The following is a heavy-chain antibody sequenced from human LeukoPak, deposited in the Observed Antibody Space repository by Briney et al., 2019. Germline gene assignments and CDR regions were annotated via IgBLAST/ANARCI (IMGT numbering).Heavy chain of an antibody. J-gene: IGHJ4*02. Sequence: ASVKVSCKASGYTFSAYYMHWVRQAPGQGLEWMGWINPKSGGTNYAQKFQGRVTMTRDTSISTVYMELSRLTSADTAVYYCAGDQDSYGYGADYWGQGSLVTVTS. CDR2: INPKSGGT. V-gene: IGHV1-2*02. D-gene: IGHD5-18*01. CDR3: AGDQDSYGYGADY. CDR1: GYTFSAYY.